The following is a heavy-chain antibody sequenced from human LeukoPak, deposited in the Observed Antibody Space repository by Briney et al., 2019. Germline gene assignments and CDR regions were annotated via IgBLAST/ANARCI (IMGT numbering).Heavy chain of an antibody. V-gene: IGHV3-23*01. J-gene: IGHJ4*02. CDR1: GFTFSSFA. CDR2: ISGRNDST. Sequence: PGGSLRLSCVASGFTFSSFAMSWVRQAPGRGLEWVSSISGRNDSTYYADSVGGRFTISRDNSKNTLYMHMNSLRAEDTAVYYCAKGGCINPRCYIGDYWGQGALVTVSS. CDR3: AKGGCINPRCYIGDY. D-gene: IGHD2-2*02.